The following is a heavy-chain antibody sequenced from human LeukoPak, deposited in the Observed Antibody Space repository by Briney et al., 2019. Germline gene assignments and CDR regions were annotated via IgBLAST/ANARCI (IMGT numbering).Heavy chain of an antibody. CDR1: GYTFIGYY. CDR3: ARPSSHSWFDP. V-gene: IGHV1-2*02. J-gene: IGHJ5*02. CDR2: INTNSGGT. Sequence: ASVKVSCKASGYTFIGYYMHWVRQAPGQGLEWMGWINTNSGGTNYAQKFQGRVTMTRDTSISTAYMELSRLRSDDTAVYYCARPSSHSWFDPWGQGTLVTVSS. D-gene: IGHD1-26*01.